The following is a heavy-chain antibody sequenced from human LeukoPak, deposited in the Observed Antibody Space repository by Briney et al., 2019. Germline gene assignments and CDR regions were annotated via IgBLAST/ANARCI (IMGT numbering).Heavy chain of an antibody. Sequence: GGSLRLSCAASGFTFSSYAMSWVRQAPGKGLEWVSAISGSGGSTYYADSVKGRFTISRDNSKNTLYLQMNSLRAEDTAVYYCAKDSGDIRYFDRGHYNWFGPWGQGTLVTVSS. CDR2: ISGSGGST. J-gene: IGHJ5*02. D-gene: IGHD3-9*01. CDR1: GFTFSSYA. CDR3: AKDSGDIRYFDRGHYNWFGP. V-gene: IGHV3-23*01.